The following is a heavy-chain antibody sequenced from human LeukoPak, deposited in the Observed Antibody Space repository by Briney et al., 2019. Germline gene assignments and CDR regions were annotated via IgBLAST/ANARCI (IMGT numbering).Heavy chain of an antibody. Sequence: GGSLRLSCAASGFAFNNFYMHWVRQFPGQGLLWVSALSNGGGYMYYADSVKGRFTISRDNAKNSLYLQMDSLTPEDTAVYYCARAGLYSGSGLDFWGQGALVSVSS. V-gene: IGHV3-21*01. CDR1: GFAFNNFY. CDR3: ARAGLYSGSGLDF. CDR2: LSNGGGYM. J-gene: IGHJ4*02. D-gene: IGHD5-12*01.